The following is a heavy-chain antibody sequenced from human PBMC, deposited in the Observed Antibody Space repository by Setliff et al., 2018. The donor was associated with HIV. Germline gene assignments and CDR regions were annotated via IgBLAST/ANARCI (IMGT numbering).Heavy chain of an antibody. V-gene: IGHV3-23*01. Sequence: PGGSLRLSCTASGITFRSYAMSWVRQAPGKGLEWVSAISGSGSSTYYADSVKGRFTISRDTSKNTLYLQMKSLRAEDTAVYYCAKDRAYNWNDVVNVFDMWGQGTMVTGSS. D-gene: IGHD1-20*01. J-gene: IGHJ3*02. CDR3: AKDRAYNWNDVVNVFDM. CDR2: ISGSGSST. CDR1: GITFRSYA.